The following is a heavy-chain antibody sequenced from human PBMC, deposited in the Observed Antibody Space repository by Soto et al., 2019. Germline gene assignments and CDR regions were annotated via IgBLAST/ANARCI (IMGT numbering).Heavy chain of an antibody. CDR3: AKDTAVAGTNYGMDV. D-gene: IGHD6-19*01. CDR2: ISYDGSNK. Sequence: QVQLVESGGGVVQPGRSLRLSCAASGFTFSSYGMHWVRQAPGKGLEGVAVISYDGSNKYYADSVKGRFTISRDNSKNTLYLQMNSLRAEDTAVYYCAKDTAVAGTNYGMDVWGQGTTVTVSS. CDR1: GFTFSSYG. V-gene: IGHV3-30*18. J-gene: IGHJ6*02.